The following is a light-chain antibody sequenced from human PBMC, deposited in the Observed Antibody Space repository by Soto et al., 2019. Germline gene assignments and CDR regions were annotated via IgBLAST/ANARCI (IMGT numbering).Light chain of an antibody. J-gene: IGKJ1*01. CDR1: QSVSNNY. CDR3: QQYSDHWT. CDR2: GAS. Sequence: ELVLTQSPVTLSLSPGDRATLSCRASQSVSNNYLAWYQQKPGQAPRLLIYGASNRATGIPDRFSGSGSGTDFTLTISSLQPDDVATYYWQQYSDHWTFGQGTKV. V-gene: IGKV3-20*01.